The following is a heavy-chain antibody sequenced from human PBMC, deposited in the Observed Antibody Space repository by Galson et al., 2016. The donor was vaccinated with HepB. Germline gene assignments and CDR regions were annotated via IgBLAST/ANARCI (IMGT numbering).Heavy chain of an antibody. D-gene: IGHD1-26*01. CDR1: GYTFTNYY. CDR3: ARDRSILDPLDY. V-gene: IGHV1-46*01. CDR2: INPSGGST. Sequence: SVKVSCKASGYTFTNYYLHWVRQAPGQGLEWMGIINPSGGSTIYAQKFQGRVTMTRDTSTSTVYMELSSLRSEDTAVYYCARDRSILDPLDYWGQGILVTVSS. J-gene: IGHJ4*02.